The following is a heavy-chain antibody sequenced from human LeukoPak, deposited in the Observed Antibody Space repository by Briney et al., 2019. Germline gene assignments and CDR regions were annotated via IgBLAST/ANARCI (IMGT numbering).Heavy chain of an antibody. CDR1: GFTLSNAW. CDR3: TIPKNIWNDA. J-gene: IGHJ5*02. D-gene: IGHD1-20*01. V-gene: IGHV3-15*01. Sequence: GGSLRLSCAASGFTLSNAWMSWVRQAPGKGLEWVGRIKSRSDGGTTDYAAPVKGRFTISRDDSRNTLYLQMNGLKTEDTAVYYCTIPKNIWNDACGQGTLVTVSS. CDR2: IKSRSDGGTT.